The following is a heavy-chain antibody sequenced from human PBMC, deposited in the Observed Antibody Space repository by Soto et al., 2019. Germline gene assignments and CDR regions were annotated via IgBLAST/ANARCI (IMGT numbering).Heavy chain of an antibody. CDR3: ALFWSGYLDH. Sequence: DVQLTESGGGVVPPGGSLTLSCAVSGVSISSSYMTWVRQAPGKGLEWVSVIYAGGDTHFADSVKGRCSLSRDSSKNTLNIQLHDLRADDAAVYYCALFWSGYLDHWGPGVRVTVSS. V-gene: IGHV3-66*01. D-gene: IGHD3-3*01. CDR2: IYAGGDT. CDR1: GVSISSSY. J-gene: IGHJ4*02.